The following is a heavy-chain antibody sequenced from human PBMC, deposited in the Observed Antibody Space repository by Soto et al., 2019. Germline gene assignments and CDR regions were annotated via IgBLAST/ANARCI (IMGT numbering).Heavy chain of an antibody. CDR1: GYTFDTYG. CDR2: IRRYNGNT. D-gene: IGHD3-10*01. V-gene: IGHV1-18*01. Sequence: QVQLVQSGAEVKKLGASVKVSCKASGYTFDTYGISWVRQAPGQGLEWMGWIRRYNGNTNYAQKFQGRVTVTTDTSTSTAYMELRTLTSDDTAVYYCARDRGGSGSYSFDYWGQGSLVIVSS. J-gene: IGHJ4*02. CDR3: ARDRGGSGSYSFDY.